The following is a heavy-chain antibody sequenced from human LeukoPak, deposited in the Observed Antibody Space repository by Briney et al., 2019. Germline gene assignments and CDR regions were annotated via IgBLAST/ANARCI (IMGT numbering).Heavy chain of an antibody. CDR3: ARDLSPLSSGWHAGDY. Sequence: PGGSLRLSCAASGFTFSRYAMHWVRQAPGKGLEWVAVISYDGSNEYYTDSVKGRFTISRDNSKNTLYLQMNSLRAEDTAVYYCARDLSPLSSGWHAGDYWGQGTLVTVSS. V-gene: IGHV3-30-3*01. CDR1: GFTFSRYA. CDR2: ISYDGSNE. D-gene: IGHD6-19*01. J-gene: IGHJ4*02.